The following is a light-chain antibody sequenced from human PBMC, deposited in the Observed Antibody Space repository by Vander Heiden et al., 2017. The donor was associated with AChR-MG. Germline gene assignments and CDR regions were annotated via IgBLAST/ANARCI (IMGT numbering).Light chain of an antibody. CDR3: HQYYSIPLA. CDR2: WAS. V-gene: IGKV4-1*01. CDR1: QSVLHSPNNKNY. J-gene: IGKJ1*01. Sequence: DIVMTQSPDSLAVSLGERATINCKSSQSVLHSPNNKNYLAWYQQKPGQPPKLLIYWASTRHSGVPDRFSGSGSGTDFTLTISSLQAEDVAVYYCHQYYSIPLAFGQGTKVEVK.